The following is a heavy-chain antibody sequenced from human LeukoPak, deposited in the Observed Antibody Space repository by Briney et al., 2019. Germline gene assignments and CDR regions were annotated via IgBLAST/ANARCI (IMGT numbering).Heavy chain of an antibody. D-gene: IGHD3-22*01. V-gene: IGHV3-7*01. Sequence: PGGSLRLSCAASGFTFICYWMTWVRQPPGKGLEWVANIKEDGSEKSYVDSVEGRFTISRDNANNSVYLQMNNLRAEDTADYYCTRDRIRVQLWLGGMDVWGQGTTVTVSS. CDR2: IKEDGSEK. CDR3: TRDRIRVQLWLGGMDV. CDR1: GFTFICYW. J-gene: IGHJ6*02.